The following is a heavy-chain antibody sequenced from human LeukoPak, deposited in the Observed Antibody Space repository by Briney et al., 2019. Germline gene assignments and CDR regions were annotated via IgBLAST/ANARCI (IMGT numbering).Heavy chain of an antibody. J-gene: IGHJ6*02. D-gene: IGHD4-17*01. CDR3: ASRDGDYDDYYYYGMDV. CDR2: INPNSGGT. Sequence: ALVKVSCKASGYTFTGYYMHWVRQAPGQGLEWMGWINPNSGGTNYAQKFQGRVTMTRDTSISTAYMELSRLRSDDTAVYYCASRDGDYDDYYYYGMDVWGQGTTVTVSS. CDR1: GYTFTGYY. V-gene: IGHV1-2*02.